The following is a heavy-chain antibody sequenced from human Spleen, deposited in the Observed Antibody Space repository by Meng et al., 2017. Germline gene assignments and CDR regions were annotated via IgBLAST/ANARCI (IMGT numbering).Heavy chain of an antibody. Sequence: GESLKISCAASGFTFDDYGMSWVRQAPGKGLEWVSSISSSSSYIYYADSVNGRFTISRDNAKNSLYLQMNSLRAEDTAVYYGARWGGGSGSYHKDYWGQGTLVTVSS. V-gene: IGHV3-21*01. D-gene: IGHD3-10*01. CDR1: GFTFDDYG. CDR3: ARWGGGSGSYHKDY. CDR2: ISSSSSYI. J-gene: IGHJ4*02.